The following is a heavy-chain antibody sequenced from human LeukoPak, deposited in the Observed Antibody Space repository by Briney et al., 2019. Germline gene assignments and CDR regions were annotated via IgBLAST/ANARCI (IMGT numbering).Heavy chain of an antibody. CDR1: GFTFSSYA. CDR2: ISGSGGST. Sequence: PGGSLRLSCAASGFTFSSYAMSWVRQAPGKGLEWVSAISGSGGSTYYADSVKGRFTISRDNSKNTLYLQMNSLRAEDTAVYYCAKSLWGYYDSSDQYYFDYWGQGTLVTVSS. J-gene: IGHJ4*02. D-gene: IGHD3-22*01. CDR3: AKSLWGYYDSSDQYYFDY. V-gene: IGHV3-23*01.